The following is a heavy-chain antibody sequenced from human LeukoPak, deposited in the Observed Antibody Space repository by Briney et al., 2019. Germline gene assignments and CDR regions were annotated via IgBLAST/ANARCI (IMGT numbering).Heavy chain of an antibody. CDR2: INDSGST. CDR1: GDSINNYY. CDR3: ARAVHGSGSYDQYAGGWYYFDY. J-gene: IGHJ4*02. V-gene: IGHV4-59*01. Sequence: SETLSLACTVSGDSINNYYWSWIRQPPGKGPEWIGNINDSGSTISNPSLRSRATISVDMSKKHFFLDLSSVTAADTAVYYCARAVHGSGSYDQYAGGWYYFDYWGQGTLVTVSS. D-gene: IGHD3-10*01.